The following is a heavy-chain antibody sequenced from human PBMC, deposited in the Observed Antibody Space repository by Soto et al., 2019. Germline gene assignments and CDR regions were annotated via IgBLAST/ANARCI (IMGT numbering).Heavy chain of an antibody. CDR1: GGSFSGYY. J-gene: IGHJ5*02. D-gene: IGHD4-4*01. CDR3: ARGYYSNYPNWFDP. CDR2: INHSGST. Sequence: SETLSLTCAVYGGSFSGYYWSWIRQPPGKGLEWIGEINHSGSTNYNPSLKSRVTISVDTSKNQFSLKLSSVTAADTAVYYCARGYYSNYPNWFDPWGQGTLVTVSS. V-gene: IGHV4-34*01.